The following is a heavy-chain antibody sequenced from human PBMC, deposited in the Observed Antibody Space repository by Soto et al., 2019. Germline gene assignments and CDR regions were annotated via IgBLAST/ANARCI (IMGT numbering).Heavy chain of an antibody. D-gene: IGHD5-18*01. CDR1: GFSFSSFW. J-gene: IGHJ4*02. CDR3: ATLNSFGSDY. CDR2: IFSDGSGP. V-gene: IGHV3-74*03. Sequence: GGSLRLSCAASGFSFSSFWMHWVRQAPGKGLVWVSRIFSDGSGPMYADSVKGRFTISRDNAKSTLYLQMNSLRAEDTAVYYCATLNSFGSDYWGQGTLVTVSS.